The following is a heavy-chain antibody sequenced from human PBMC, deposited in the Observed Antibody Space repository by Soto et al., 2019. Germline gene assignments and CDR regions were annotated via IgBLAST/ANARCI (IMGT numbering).Heavy chain of an antibody. CDR2: IIPILGIA. CDR1: GGTFSSYT. CDR3: ARGPKTEYYYYYYYMDV. J-gene: IGHJ6*03. Sequence: SVKVSCKASGGTFSSYTISWVRQAPGQGLEWMGRIIPILGIANYAQKFQGRVTITADKSTSTAYMELSSLRSEDTAVYYCARGPKTEYYYYYYYMDVWGKGTTVTVSS. V-gene: IGHV1-69*02. D-gene: IGHD1-1*01.